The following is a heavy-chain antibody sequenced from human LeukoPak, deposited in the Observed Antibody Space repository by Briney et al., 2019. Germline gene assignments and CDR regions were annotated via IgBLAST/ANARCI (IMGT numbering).Heavy chain of an antibody. V-gene: IGHV4-34*01. CDR3: ARGTVVTPYGYYYYYMDV. J-gene: IGHJ6*03. CDR1: GGSFSGYY. Sequence: SETLSLTCAVYGGSFSGYYWSWIRQPPGKGLEWIGEINHSGSTNYNPSLKSRVTISVDTSKNQFSLKLSSVTAADTAVYYCARGTVVTPYGYYYYYMDVWGKGTTVTVSS. D-gene: IGHD4-23*01. CDR2: INHSGST.